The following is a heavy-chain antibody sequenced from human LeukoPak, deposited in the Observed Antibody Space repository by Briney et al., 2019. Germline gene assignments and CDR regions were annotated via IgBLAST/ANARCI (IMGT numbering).Heavy chain of an antibody. V-gene: IGHV1-69*13. J-gene: IGHJ4*02. Sequence: SVKVSCKASGGTFSSYAISWVRQAPGQGLEWMGGIIPIFGAANYAQKFQGRVTITADESTSTAYMELSRLRSDDTAVYYCARRGSGSDENFDYWGQGTLVTVSS. D-gene: IGHD3-10*01. CDR3: ARRGSGSDENFDY. CDR2: IIPIFGAA. CDR1: GGTFSSYA.